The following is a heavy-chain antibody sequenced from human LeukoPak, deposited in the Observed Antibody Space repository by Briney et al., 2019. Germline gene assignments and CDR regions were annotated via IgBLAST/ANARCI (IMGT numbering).Heavy chain of an antibody. D-gene: IGHD4-17*01. Sequence: SETLSLTCTVSGGSISSYYWSWIRQPPGKGLEWIGYIYYSGSTNYNPSLKSRVTISVDTSKNQFSLKLSSVTAADTAVYYCARRRPAYGDLFDYWGQGTLVTVSS. CDR2: IYYSGST. CDR1: GGSISSYY. V-gene: IGHV4-59*01. J-gene: IGHJ4*02. CDR3: ARRRPAYGDLFDY.